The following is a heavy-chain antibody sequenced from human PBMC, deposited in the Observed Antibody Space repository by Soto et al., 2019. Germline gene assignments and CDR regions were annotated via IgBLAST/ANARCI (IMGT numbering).Heavy chain of an antibody. CDR2: ISGGGNDR. CDR1: GFPFSSYA. Sequence: VQLLESGGSTVQPGGSLTLSCAASGFPFSSYAMSWVRQTPEKGLEWVAGISGGGNDRYYADFVQGRFTFSRDNSRNILYLQMNSLRTEDTALYYCARDVESGSSQYYYYFYGMDVWGQGTTVTVSS. CDR3: ARDVESGSSQYYYYFYGMDV. V-gene: IGHV3-23*01. D-gene: IGHD1-26*01. J-gene: IGHJ6*02.